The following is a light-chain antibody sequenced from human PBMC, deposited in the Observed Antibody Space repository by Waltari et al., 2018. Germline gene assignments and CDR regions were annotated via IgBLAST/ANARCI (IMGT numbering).Light chain of an antibody. J-gene: IGKJ3*01. V-gene: IGKV3-20*01. Sequence: EIVLTQSPGTLSLSPGEGATLSCRASQSISSDYLAWYQQGAGQAPRLLIYGASTRATGIPDRFSGSGSGTDFTLTVSRLEPEDFAVYYCQQYGGSPLFTFGPGTRVDIK. CDR3: QQYGGSPLFT. CDR2: GAS. CDR1: QSISSDY.